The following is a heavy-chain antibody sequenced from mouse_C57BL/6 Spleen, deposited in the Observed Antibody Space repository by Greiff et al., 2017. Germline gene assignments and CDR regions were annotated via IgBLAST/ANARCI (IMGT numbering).Heavy chain of an antibody. V-gene: IGHV1-76*01. CDR2: IYPGSGNT. D-gene: IGHD2-10*02. Sequence: VQLQQSGAELVRPGASVKLSCKASGYTFTDYYINWVKQRPGQGLEWIARIYPGSGNTYYNEKFKGKATLTAEKSSSTAYMQLSSLTSEDSAVYFCAREGYGNLFDYWGQGTTLTVSS. CDR1: GYTFTDYY. J-gene: IGHJ2*01. CDR3: AREGYGNLFDY.